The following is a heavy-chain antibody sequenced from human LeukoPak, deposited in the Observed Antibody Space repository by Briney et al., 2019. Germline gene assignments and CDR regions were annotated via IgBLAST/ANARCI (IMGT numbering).Heavy chain of an antibody. V-gene: IGHV2-5*01. Sequence: SGPTLVKPTQTLTLTCTFSGFSLSTSGVGVGWIRQPPGKALEWLALIYWNDDKRYSPSLKSRLTITKDTSKNQVVLTMTNMDPVDTATYYCAHIKTTSGSGSYVYFDYWGQGTLVTVSS. CDR3: AHIKTTSGSGSYVYFDY. D-gene: IGHD3-10*01. CDR2: IYWNDDK. CDR1: GFSLSTSGVG. J-gene: IGHJ4*02.